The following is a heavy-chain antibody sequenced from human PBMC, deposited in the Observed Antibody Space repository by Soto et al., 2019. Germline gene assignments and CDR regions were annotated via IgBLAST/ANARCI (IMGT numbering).Heavy chain of an antibody. CDR2: MNPNSGNT. V-gene: IGHV1-8*01. D-gene: IGHD2-15*01. J-gene: IGHJ4*02. CDR1: GYTFTSYD. CDR3: ARAYYGGYCSGGSCYSYPY. Sequence: QVQLVQSGAEVKKPGASVKVSCKASGYTFTSYDINWVRQATGQGLEWMGWMNPNSGNTGYAQKFQGRVTVTRNTSISTAYMELSSLRSEDTAVYYCARAYYGGYCSGGSCYSYPYWGQGTLVTVSS.